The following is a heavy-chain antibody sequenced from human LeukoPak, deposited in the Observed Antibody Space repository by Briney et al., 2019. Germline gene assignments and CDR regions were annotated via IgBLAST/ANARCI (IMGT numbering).Heavy chain of an antibody. CDR2: INHGGST. CDR3: ASIAAAGKPPYYYYMDV. V-gene: IGHV4-34*01. J-gene: IGHJ6*03. Sequence: PSETLSLTCAVYGGSFSGYYWSWIRQPPGKGLEWNGEINHGGSTNYNPSLKSRVTISVDTSKNQFSLKLSSVTAADTAVYYCASIAAAGKPPYYYYMDVWGKGTTVTVSS. CDR1: GGSFSGYY. D-gene: IGHD6-13*01.